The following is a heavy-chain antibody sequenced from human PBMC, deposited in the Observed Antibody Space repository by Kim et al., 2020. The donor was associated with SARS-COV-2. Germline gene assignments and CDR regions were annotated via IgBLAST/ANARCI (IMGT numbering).Heavy chain of an antibody. CDR3: AREGLSSYYYYYMDV. Sequence: QKLQGRVTMTTDTSTSTAYMELRSLRSDDTAVYYCAREGLSSYYYYYMDVWGKGTTVTVSS. V-gene: IGHV1-18*01. J-gene: IGHJ6*03.